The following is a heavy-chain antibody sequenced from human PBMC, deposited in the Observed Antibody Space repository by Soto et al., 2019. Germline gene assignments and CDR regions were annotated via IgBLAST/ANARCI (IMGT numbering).Heavy chain of an antibody. CDR3: ARSDGYHFNWLDS. J-gene: IGHJ5*01. V-gene: IGHV1-8*01. D-gene: IGHD2-21*01. Sequence: QVQLVQSGAEVKTPGASVKVSCKASGYTFASNDMTWVRQAPGQGLEWMGWRNPNSNNTGYAQKFQGRLTMTRDIALSIAHMELSSLRNEDTAVYYCARSDGYHFNWLDSWGQGTLVTVSA. CDR1: GYTFASND. CDR2: RNPNSNNT.